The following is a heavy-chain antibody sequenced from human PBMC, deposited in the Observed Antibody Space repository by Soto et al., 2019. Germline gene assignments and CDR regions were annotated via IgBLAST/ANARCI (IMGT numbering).Heavy chain of an antibody. V-gene: IGHV1-8*01. CDR1: GYTFTSYD. CDR2: MNPNSGNT. D-gene: IGHD2-15*01. CDR3: ARGYCSGGSCYRYFDY. J-gene: IGHJ4*02. Sequence: GASVKVSCKASGYTFTSYDINWVRQATGQGLEWMGWMNPNSGNTGYAQKFQGRVTMTRNTSISTAYMELSSLRSEDTAVYSCARGYCSGGSCYRYFDYWGKGTLVTVSS.